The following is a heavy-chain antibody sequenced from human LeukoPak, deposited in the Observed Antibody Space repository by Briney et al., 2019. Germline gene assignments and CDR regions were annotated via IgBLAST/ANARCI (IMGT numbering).Heavy chain of an antibody. CDR2: ISGSGATT. J-gene: IGHJ4*02. CDR1: GFNFNVYA. D-gene: IGHD2-21*01. Sequence: GGSLRLSCEASGFNFNVYAMSWVRQAPGKGPEWVSAISGSGATTYYADSVKGRLTISRDNSKNTVFLQMNGLRAEDTAIYYCSGGVNSLHLDFDYWGQGTLVTVSS. V-gene: IGHV3-23*01. CDR3: SGGVNSLHLDFDY.